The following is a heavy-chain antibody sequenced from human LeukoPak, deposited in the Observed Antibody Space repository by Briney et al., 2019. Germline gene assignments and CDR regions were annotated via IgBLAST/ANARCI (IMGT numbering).Heavy chain of an antibody. Sequence: GGSLRLSRAASGFTFSSYWMHWVRQAPGKGLVWVSRINSDGSSTSYADSVKGRFTISRDNAKNTLYLQMNSLRAEDTAVYYCASLGGPVDTAMVNDYWGQGTLVTVSS. V-gene: IGHV3-74*01. CDR1: GFTFSSYW. D-gene: IGHD5-18*01. J-gene: IGHJ4*02. CDR2: INSDGSST. CDR3: ASLGGPVDTAMVNDY.